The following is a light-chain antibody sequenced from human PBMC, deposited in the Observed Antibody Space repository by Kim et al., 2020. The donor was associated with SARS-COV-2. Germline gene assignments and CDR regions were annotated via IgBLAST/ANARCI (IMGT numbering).Light chain of an antibody. J-gene: IGKJ4*01. CDR3: KRYNSAPLT. Sequence: SGEDRVTSAWRASQGISNYLAGYQQKPGNVPKLLIEAAAALKAGVPTRFSGSGTGTDSTLTISSLQPEDVASHYCKRYNSAPLTFGGGTKV. CDR2: AAA. V-gene: IGKV1-27*01. CDR1: QGISNY.